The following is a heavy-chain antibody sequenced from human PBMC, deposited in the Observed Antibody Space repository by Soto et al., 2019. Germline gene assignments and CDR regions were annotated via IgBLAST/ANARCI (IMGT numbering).Heavy chain of an antibody. V-gene: IGHV4-59*13. CDR2: IYYSGNT. CDR3: ARGVDDYWSGYSAGSGLDV. J-gene: IGHJ6*02. Sequence: QVPLQESGPGLVKPSENLSLTCTVSGDSMSPFYWNWIRQSPWKGLEWIGYIYYSGNTNYNPSLKSRVAISVDTSKNQFYLKLSSVTAADTAVYYCARGVDDYWSGYSAGSGLDVWGQGTTVTVS. CDR1: GDSMSPFY. D-gene: IGHD3-3*01.